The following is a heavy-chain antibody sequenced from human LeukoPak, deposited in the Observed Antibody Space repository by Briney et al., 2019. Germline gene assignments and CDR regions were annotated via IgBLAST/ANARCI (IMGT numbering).Heavy chain of an antibody. CDR2: ISSSSSYI. CDR3: ARDDSWGGTFDY. J-gene: IGHJ4*02. Sequence: GGSLRLSCAASGFTFSSYSMNWVRQAPGKGLEWVSSISSSSSYIYYADSVKGRFTISRDNAKNSLYLQMNSLRAEDTAVYYCARDDSWGGTFDYWGQGTLVTVSS. D-gene: IGHD1-26*01. V-gene: IGHV3-21*01. CDR1: GFTFSSYS.